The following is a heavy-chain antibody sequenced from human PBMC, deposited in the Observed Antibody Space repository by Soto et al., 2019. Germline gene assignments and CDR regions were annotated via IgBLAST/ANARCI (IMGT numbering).Heavy chain of an antibody. CDR2: IFYRGTT. J-gene: IGHJ6*01. D-gene: IGHD3-10*01. Sequence: QGQLQESGPGLVKPSQTLSLTCTVSGGSISSGNYYWTWSRQPPGKGLEWIGYIFYRGTTYYNPAIKSRVTISVDTSNNQFSPKLSSVTAADTAVYYCARDSEWFGAFNYYYAGMEVWRQGTRVTVSS. CDR1: GGSISSGNYY. CDR3: ARDSEWFGAFNYYYAGMEV. V-gene: IGHV4-30-4*01.